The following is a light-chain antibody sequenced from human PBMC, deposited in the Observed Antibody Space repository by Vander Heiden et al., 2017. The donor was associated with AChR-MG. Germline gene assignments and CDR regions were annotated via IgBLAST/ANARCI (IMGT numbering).Light chain of an antibody. J-gene: IGLJ3*02. Sequence: QSALTQPASVSGPPGQSITISCTGTSRDVGTYRLVSWYQQHPGKAPKFMIYEVSKRPSGVSNRFSGSKSGNTASLTISGLQAEDEADYYCCSYTEDDTWVFGGGTKLTVL. CDR3: CSYTEDDTWV. CDR1: SRDVGTYRL. CDR2: EVS. V-gene: IGLV2-23*02.